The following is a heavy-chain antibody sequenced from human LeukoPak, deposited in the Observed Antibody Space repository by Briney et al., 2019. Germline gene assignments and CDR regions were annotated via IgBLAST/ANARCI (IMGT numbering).Heavy chain of an antibody. J-gene: IGHJ5*02. Sequence: ASVKVSCKASGYTFTSYYMHWVRQAPGQGLEWMGIINPSGGSTSYAQKFQGRVTMTRDTSTSTVYTELSSLRSEDTAVYYCARDMLFGGLPAARNNWFDPWGQGTLVTVSS. CDR2: INPSGGST. V-gene: IGHV1-46*01. CDR1: GYTFTSYY. D-gene: IGHD2-2*01. CDR3: ARDMLFGGLPAARNNWFDP.